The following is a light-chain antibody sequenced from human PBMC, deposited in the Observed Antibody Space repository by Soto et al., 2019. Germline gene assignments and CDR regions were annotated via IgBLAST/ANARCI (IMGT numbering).Light chain of an antibody. CDR1: SSDVGGYNY. CDR3: CSNAGSHYYV. J-gene: IGLJ1*01. Sequence: QSALTQPPSASGSPGQSVTISCTGTSSDVGGYNYVSWYQQHPGKAPKLLIYEVTKRPSGVPDRFSGSKSGNTASLTVSGLQGDDEAEYYCCSNAGSHYYVFGTGTKLTVL. V-gene: IGLV2-8*01. CDR2: EVT.